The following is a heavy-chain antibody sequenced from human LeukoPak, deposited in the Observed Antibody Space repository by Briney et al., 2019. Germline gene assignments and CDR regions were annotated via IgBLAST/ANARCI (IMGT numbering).Heavy chain of an antibody. Sequence: GESLRISCQGSGYTFTAYWIGWVRPMPGKGLEWVGIIHPGDSDTRYSPSFQGQVTISADKSITTAYLQWSSLKASDTAMYYCGRHQHSGSYGAFDIWGQGTMVTVSS. CDR1: GYTFTAYW. CDR3: GRHQHSGSYGAFDI. CDR2: IHPGDSDT. V-gene: IGHV5-51*01. D-gene: IGHD1-26*01. J-gene: IGHJ3*02.